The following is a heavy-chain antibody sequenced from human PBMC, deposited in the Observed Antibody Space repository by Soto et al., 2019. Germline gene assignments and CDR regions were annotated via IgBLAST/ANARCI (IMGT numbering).Heavy chain of an antibody. V-gene: IGHV1-8*01. Sequence: GASVKVSCKASGYTFTSYDINWVRQATGQGLEWMGWMNPNSGNTGYAQKFQGRVTMTRNTSISTAYMELSSLRSEDTAVYYCARVRGRWRWFDPWGQGTLVTVSS. CDR1: GYTFTSYD. CDR2: MNPNSGNT. CDR3: ARVRGRWRWFDP. J-gene: IGHJ5*02. D-gene: IGHD3-10*01.